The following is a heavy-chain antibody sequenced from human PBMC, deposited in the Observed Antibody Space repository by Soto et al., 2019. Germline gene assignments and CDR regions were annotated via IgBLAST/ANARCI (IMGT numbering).Heavy chain of an antibody. D-gene: IGHD4-17*01. Sequence: GGSLRLSCAASGFTFSSYGMHWVRQAPGKGLEWVAVIWYDGSNKYYADSVKGRFTISRDNSKNTLYLQMNSLRAEDTAVYYCARDLHGDYGRPYYYYYYGMDVWGQGTTVTVSS. CDR1: GFTFSSYG. V-gene: IGHV3-33*01. J-gene: IGHJ6*02. CDR2: IWYDGSNK. CDR3: ARDLHGDYGRPYYYYYYGMDV.